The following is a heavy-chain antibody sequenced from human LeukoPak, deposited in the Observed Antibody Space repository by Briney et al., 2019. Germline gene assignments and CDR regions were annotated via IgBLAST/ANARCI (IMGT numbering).Heavy chain of an antibody. CDR2: IYYTGST. CDR1: GGSIISSSYY. CDR3: ARGIGVTMVRGVKSLYYFDY. Sequence: SETLSLTCTVSGGSIISSSYYWGWIRQPPGKGLEWIGIIYYTGSTYYNPSLRSRVTMSVDTSRNQFSLKLSSVTAADTAVYYCARGIGVTMVRGVKSLYYFDYWGQGTLVTVSS. J-gene: IGHJ4*02. D-gene: IGHD3-10*01. V-gene: IGHV4-39*07.